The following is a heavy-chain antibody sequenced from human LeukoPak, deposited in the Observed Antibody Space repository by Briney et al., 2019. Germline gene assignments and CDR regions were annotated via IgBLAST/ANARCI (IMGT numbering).Heavy chain of an antibody. D-gene: IGHD2-15*01. V-gene: IGHV3-66*01. CDR1: GFTVSSNY. CDR2: IYSGGST. Sequence: PGGSLRLSCAASGFTVSSNYMSWVRQAPGKGLEWVSVIYSGGSTYYADSVKGRFTISRDNSKNTLYLQMNSLRAEDTAVYYCVRYGYCSGGSCYDPDYWGQGTLVTVSS. CDR3: VRYGYCSGGSCYDPDY. J-gene: IGHJ4*02.